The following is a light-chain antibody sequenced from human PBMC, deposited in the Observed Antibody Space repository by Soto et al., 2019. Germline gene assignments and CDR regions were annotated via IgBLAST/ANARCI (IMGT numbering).Light chain of an antibody. CDR3: QQYNSAIT. CDR1: QSISSW. CDR2: KAS. Sequence: DIQMTQSPSTLSAYVGDRITITCRASQSISSWLAWYQQKPGKAPNLLIYKASTLGSGFPSRFSGSGSGTEFTLTISSLQPEDFAIYYCQQYNSAITFVQGTRLETK. J-gene: IGKJ5*01. V-gene: IGKV1-5*03.